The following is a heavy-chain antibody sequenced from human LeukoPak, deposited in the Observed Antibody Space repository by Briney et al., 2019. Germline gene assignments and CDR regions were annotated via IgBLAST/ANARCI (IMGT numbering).Heavy chain of an antibody. CDR1: GFTFSSYA. CDR3: ARGRGEMATVFDY. D-gene: IGHD5-24*01. CDR2: ISYDGSNK. J-gene: IGHJ4*02. V-gene: IGHV3-30-3*01. Sequence: GGSLRLSCAASGFTFSSYAMHWVRQAPGKGLEWVAVISYDGSNKYYADSVKGRFTISRDNSKNTLYLQMNSLRAEDTAVYYCARGRGEMATVFDYWGQGTLVTVSS.